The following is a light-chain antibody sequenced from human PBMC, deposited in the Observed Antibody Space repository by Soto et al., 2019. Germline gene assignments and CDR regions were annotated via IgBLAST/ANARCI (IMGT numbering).Light chain of an antibody. CDR1: QSISSY. CDR2: AAS. CDR3: QQSYRTPPT. V-gene: IGKV1-39*01. J-gene: IGKJ1*01. Sequence: DIQMTQSPSSLSASVGDRVTLTCRASQSISSYLNWYQQKPGKAPKLLIYAASSLQSGVPSRFSGSGSGTDFTLTISSLQPEDFATYYCQQSYRTPPTFGQGTKVEIK.